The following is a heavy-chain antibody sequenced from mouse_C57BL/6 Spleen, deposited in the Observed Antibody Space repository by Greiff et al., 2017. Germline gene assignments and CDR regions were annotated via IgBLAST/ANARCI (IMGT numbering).Heavy chain of an antibody. CDR3: ARGGYGSSYHAWFAY. CDR2: ISYSGST. V-gene: IGHV3-1*01. J-gene: IGHJ3*01. Sequence: DVKLVESGPGMVKPSQSLSLTCTVTGYSITSGYDWHWIRHFPGNKLEWMGYISYSGSTNYNPSLKSRISITHDTSKNHFFLKLNSVTTEDTATYYCARGGYGSSYHAWFAYWGQGTLVTVSA. D-gene: IGHD1-1*01. CDR1: GYSITSGYD.